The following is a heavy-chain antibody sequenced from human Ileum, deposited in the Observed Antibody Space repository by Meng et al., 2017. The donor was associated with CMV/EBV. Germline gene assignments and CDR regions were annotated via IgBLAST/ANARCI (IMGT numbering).Heavy chain of an antibody. Sequence: GGSLRPSCVASGFTFSTNAMGWVRQAPGKGLEWVSTLNTGGGAYYADSVKGRFTISRDNSKNTLYLQMNSLRAENTAVYRCAKDKAGARTYWYFDLWGRGNLVTVAS. CDR3: AKDKAGARTYWYFDL. V-gene: IGHV3-23*01. D-gene: IGHD1-26*01. J-gene: IGHJ2*01. CDR1: GFTFSTNA. CDR2: LNTGGGA.